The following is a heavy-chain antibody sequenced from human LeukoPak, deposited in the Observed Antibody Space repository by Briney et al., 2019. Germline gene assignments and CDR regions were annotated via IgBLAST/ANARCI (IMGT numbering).Heavy chain of an antibody. Sequence: SETLSLTCAVSGGSMSSSSYYWAWIRQPPGKGLEWIGYIYYSGSTNYNPSLKSRVTISVDTSKNQFSLKLSSVTAADTAVYYCASLGYSSGRYGPIGYWGQGTLVTVSS. CDR2: IYYSGST. D-gene: IGHD6-19*01. CDR3: ASLGYSSGRYGPIGY. CDR1: GGSMSSSSYY. J-gene: IGHJ4*02. V-gene: IGHV4-61*05.